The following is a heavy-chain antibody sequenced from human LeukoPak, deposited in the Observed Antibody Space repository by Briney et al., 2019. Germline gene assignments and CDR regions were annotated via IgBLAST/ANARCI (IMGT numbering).Heavy chain of an antibody. Sequence: SETLSLTCSVSGGSISRSSYYWGWIRQPPGKGLEWIGSLYNTETTYYNPSLQSRVTISVDTSKNQFSLKLSSVTAADTAVYYCARGTKYYYDSSGYYYDYWGQGTLVTVSS. CDR1: GGSISRSSYY. CDR3: ARGTKYYYDSSGYYYDY. J-gene: IGHJ4*02. CDR2: LYNTETT. V-gene: IGHV4-39*01. D-gene: IGHD3-22*01.